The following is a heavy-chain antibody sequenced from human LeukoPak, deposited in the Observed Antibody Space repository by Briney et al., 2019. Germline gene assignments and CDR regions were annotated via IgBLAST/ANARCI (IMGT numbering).Heavy chain of an antibody. D-gene: IGHD6-13*01. V-gene: IGHV3-30*09. J-gene: IGHJ1*01. Sequence: GGSLRLSCAASGFTFLRHSMHWIRQAPGKGLEWVAEISYDGSNKYYAASVKGRFAISRDNSKDTLYLEMHSLRSDDTAVYYCARGLIAEEFFRHWGRGTLVTVSS. CDR2: ISYDGSNK. CDR3: ARGLIAEEFFRH. CDR1: GFTFLRHS.